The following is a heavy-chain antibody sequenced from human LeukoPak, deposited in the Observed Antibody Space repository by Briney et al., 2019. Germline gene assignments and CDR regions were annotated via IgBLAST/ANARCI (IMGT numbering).Heavy chain of an antibody. CDR2: IRSKANSYAT. V-gene: IGHV3-73*01. Sequence: GGSLRLSCAASGFTFSGSAMHWVRQASGKGLEWVGRIRSKANSYATAYAASVKGRFTVSRDDSKNTAYLQMNSLKTEDTAVYYCTRRVSDSSGYYVNWGQGTLVTVSS. CDR3: TRRVSDSSGYYVN. J-gene: IGHJ4*02. CDR1: GFTFSGSA. D-gene: IGHD3-22*01.